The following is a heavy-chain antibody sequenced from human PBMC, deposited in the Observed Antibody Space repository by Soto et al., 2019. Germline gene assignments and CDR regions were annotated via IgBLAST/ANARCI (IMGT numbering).Heavy chain of an antibody. CDR2: ISSDGSHQ. Sequence: QVQVVESGGGVVQPGTSLRLSCAASGFTFSVSAIHWVRHAPGKGLVWVAVISSDGSHQYYADSVRGRFTISRDNPKKTLYLQMNSLRAEDTAVYYCARPYCRSTRCYLYYYGMDVWGPGTTVTVSS. V-gene: IGHV3-30-3*01. J-gene: IGHJ6*01. D-gene: IGHD2-2*01. CDR3: ARPYCRSTRCYLYYYGMDV. CDR1: GFTFSVSA.